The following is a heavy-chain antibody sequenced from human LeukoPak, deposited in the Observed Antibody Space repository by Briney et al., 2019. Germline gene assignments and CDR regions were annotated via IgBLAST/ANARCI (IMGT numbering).Heavy chain of an antibody. D-gene: IGHD4-17*01. CDR2: INRDGKST. J-gene: IGHJ4*02. CDR1: GFTFSNYW. CDR3: ALPLRDGDFYFDY. Sequence: GGSLRLSCAASGFTFSNYWMHWVRQAPGKGLVWVSRINRDGKSTNYAVSVKGRLTISRDNAKNTVFLQMNSLRAEDTAVYYCALPLRDGDFYFDYWGQGALVTVSS. V-gene: IGHV3-74*01.